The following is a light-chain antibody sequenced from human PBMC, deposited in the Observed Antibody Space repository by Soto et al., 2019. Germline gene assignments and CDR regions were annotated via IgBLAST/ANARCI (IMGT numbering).Light chain of an antibody. CDR2: GAS. V-gene: IGKV3-20*01. Sequence: EIVLTQSPGTLSLSPGERATLACRARQSVRSNYLAWYQQKPGQAPRLLIYGASSRATGIPDRFSGRGPGTAFTLTISRPEPEDLPVYYCLQYHTSPLLFGQGTHVDIK. CDR3: LQYHTSPLL. CDR1: QSVRSNY. J-gene: IGKJ1*01.